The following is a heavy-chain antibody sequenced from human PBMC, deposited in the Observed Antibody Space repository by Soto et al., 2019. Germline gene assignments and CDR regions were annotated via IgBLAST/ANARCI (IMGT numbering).Heavy chain of an antibody. V-gene: IGHV3-9*01. CDR3: AKDKGGTPYYFDS. Sequence: EVQLVESGGGLVQPGRSLRLSCEVSGFNLSNYAMHWVRQAPGKGLEWVAGINWNSAKVGYAGSVKGRFTISRDNAKNSVYLQMNGLTTEDTARYYCAKDKGGTPYYFDSWGQGILVTVSS. J-gene: IGHJ4*02. CDR2: INWNSAKV. D-gene: IGHD6-25*01. CDR1: GFNLSNYA.